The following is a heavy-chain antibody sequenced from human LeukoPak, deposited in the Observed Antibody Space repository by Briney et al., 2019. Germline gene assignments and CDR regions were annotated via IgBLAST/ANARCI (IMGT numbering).Heavy chain of an antibody. V-gene: IGHV3-9*01. D-gene: IGHD3-9*01. CDR3: AKDRDYDILTGLDY. CDR1: GFTFDDSA. CDR2: ISWNSGNV. Sequence: GRSLRLSCAASGFTFDDSAMHWVRQAPGKGLEWVSSISWNSGNVRYADSVKGRFTISRDNAKNSLYLQMNSLRTEDTALYYCAKDRDYDILTGLDYWGQGTLVTVSS. J-gene: IGHJ4*02.